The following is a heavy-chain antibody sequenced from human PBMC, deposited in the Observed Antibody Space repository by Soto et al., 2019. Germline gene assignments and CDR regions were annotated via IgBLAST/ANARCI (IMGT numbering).Heavy chain of an antibody. CDR2: IYHSGRT. V-gene: IGHV4-31*03. CDR1: GVSISSGGYS. CDR3: PSVLGGDSGYYFDF. D-gene: IGHD3-10*01. Sequence: SETLSLTCTVSGVSISSGGYSWGWIRQHPGKGLEWIGNIYHSGRTYYNPSLKSRVIMSVDTSKNHFSLNLISVTAADTAMYFCPSVLGGDSGYYFDFRVQGTLVTVSA. J-gene: IGHJ4*02.